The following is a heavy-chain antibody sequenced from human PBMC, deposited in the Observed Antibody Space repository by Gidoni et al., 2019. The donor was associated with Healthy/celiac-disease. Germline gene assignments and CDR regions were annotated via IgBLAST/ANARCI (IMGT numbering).Heavy chain of an antibody. Sequence: QLTLKESGPTLVKPTQTLTLTCTFSGFSLSTSGVGVGWIRQPPGKALEWLALMYWNEDKRYSTSLKSRLTITKDTYKNQVVITMTNMDTVDTAKYYCAHRGMVRGVMVGYWGQGTLVTVSA. CDR3: AHRGMVRGVMVGY. J-gene: IGHJ4*02. V-gene: IGHV2-5*01. CDR2: MYWNEDK. D-gene: IGHD3-10*01. CDR1: GFSLSTSGVG.